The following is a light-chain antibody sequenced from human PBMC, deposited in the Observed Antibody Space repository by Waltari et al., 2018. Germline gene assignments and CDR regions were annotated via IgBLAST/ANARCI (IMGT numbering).Light chain of an antibody. Sequence: EIVMPQSPLSLPVTTGDPASISCRSSQSRLHSSGYNYVDWYLLGPVRSPQLLLCLCFARASGVHDRCSGGGSGTKLTLNISGVQAEDVWVYCCMQALQSPRAFGQGPTVEI. J-gene: IGKJ1*01. CDR1: QSRLHSSGYNY. V-gene: IGKV2-28*01. CDR2: LCF. CDR3: MQALQSPRA.